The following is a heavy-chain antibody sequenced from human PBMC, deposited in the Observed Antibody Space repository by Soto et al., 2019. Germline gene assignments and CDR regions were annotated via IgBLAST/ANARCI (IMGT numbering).Heavy chain of an antibody. D-gene: IGHD1-26*01. Sequence: EAQLVESGGGVVQPGGSLRLSCAASGYTFSSYSMNWVRQAPGKGLEWVPYISISSSTIYYGDSVKGRFTISRDNAKNSLYRQMNSLLDEDTVVYYCERDREGSGSHSGGWFDPWGQGSLVTVSS. CDR2: ISISSSTI. CDR3: ERDREGSGSHSGGWFDP. J-gene: IGHJ5*02. V-gene: IGHV3-48*02. CDR1: GYTFSSYS.